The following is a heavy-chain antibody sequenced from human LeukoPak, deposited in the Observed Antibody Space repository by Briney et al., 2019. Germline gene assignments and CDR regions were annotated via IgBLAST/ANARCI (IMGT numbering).Heavy chain of an antibody. V-gene: IGHV4-61*02. CDR2: MEISGIT. Sequence: SETLSLTCTVSGFSITSSDYFWSWIRQPAGKGLEWIGRMEISGITNYNPSLQSRVTSSLDTSRNQFSLKLSSVTAADTAVYYCARWAYDSSGYYFGMDVWGQGTTVTVSS. J-gene: IGHJ6*02. D-gene: IGHD3-22*01. CDR3: ARWAYDSSGYYFGMDV. CDR1: GFSITSSDYF.